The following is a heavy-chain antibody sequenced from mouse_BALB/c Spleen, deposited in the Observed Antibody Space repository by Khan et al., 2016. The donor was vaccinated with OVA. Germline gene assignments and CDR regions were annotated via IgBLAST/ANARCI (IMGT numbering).Heavy chain of an antibody. CDR1: GYTFTSYW. D-gene: IGHD1-1*01. V-gene: IGHV1S41*01. CDR2: ISPGSGSP. CDR3: ARSNYYGSGLYAMDY. J-gene: IGHJ4*01. Sequence: DLVKPGASVKLSCKASGYTFTSYWINWIKQRPGQGLEWIGHISPGSGSPYYHKMFTVKSTLTVDTYSTTAYIQLSSLSSEDSAVYFCARSNYYGSGLYAMDYWGQGTSLTVSS.